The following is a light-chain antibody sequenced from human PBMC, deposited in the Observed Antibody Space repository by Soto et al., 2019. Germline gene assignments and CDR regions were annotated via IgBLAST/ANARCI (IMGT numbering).Light chain of an antibody. J-gene: IGKJ1*01. CDR1: ESTSEL. CDR2: DAS. Sequence: GYRVTIPCLASESTSELLAWYQQKPGKAPKVLISDASRLQNGVPSRFSGSGSGTEFTLTITSLHPDDFAIYYCLQYSDYPWTFGQGTKV. CDR3: LQYSDYPWT. V-gene: IGKV1-5*01.